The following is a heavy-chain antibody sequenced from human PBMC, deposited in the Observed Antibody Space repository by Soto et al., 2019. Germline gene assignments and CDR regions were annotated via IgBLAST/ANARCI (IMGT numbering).Heavy chain of an antibody. Sequence: SETLSLTCTVSGGSISSNYWTWIRQPPGKGLEWIGYIYNSGSTNYNPSLKSRVTISEDTSKSQFSLKVNSMTAADTAVYYCARYRREAVAGYTLDNWGQGMLVTVSS. CDR2: IYNSGST. J-gene: IGHJ4*02. D-gene: IGHD6-13*01. V-gene: IGHV4-59*01. CDR3: ARYRREAVAGYTLDN. CDR1: GGSISSNY.